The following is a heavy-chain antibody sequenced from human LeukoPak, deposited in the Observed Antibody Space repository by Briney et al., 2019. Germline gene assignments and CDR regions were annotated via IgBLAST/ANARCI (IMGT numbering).Heavy chain of an antibody. CDR2: INHSGST. Sequence: SETLSLTCAAYGGSFSGYYWSWIRQPPGKGLEWIGEINHSGSTNYNPSLKSRVTISVDTSKNQFSLKLSSVTAADTAVYYCARGRGILWFGESTFGYWGQGTLVTVSS. J-gene: IGHJ4*02. D-gene: IGHD3-10*01. V-gene: IGHV4-34*01. CDR3: ARGRGILWFGESTFGY. CDR1: GGSFSGYY.